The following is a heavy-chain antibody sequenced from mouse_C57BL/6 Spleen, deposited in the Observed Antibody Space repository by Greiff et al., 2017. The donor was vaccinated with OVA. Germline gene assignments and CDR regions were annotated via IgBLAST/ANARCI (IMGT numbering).Heavy chain of an antibody. J-gene: IGHJ4*01. V-gene: IGHV1-76*01. D-gene: IGHD2-2*01. CDR3: AREGDGYGYAMEY. CDR1: GYTFTDYY. CDR2: IYPGSGNT. Sequence: QVQLQQSGAELVRPGASVKLSCKASGYTFTDYYINWVKQRPGQGLEWIARIYPGSGNTYYNEKFKGKATLTAEKSSSTAYMQLSSLTSEDYAVYYCAREGDGYGYAMEYWGQGTTVTVSS.